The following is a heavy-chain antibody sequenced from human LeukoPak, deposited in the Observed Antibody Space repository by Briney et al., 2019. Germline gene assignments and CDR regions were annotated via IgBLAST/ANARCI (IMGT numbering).Heavy chain of an antibody. CDR2: IYYSGST. J-gene: IGHJ4*02. D-gene: IGHD5-18*01. CDR3: ARFTLKGIQLWYPGKYYFDY. Sequence: PSETLSLTCTVSGGSISSSSYYWGWIRQPPGKGLEWIGSIYYSGSTYYNPSLKSRVTISVDTSKNQFSLKLSSVTAADTAVYYCARFTLKGIQLWYPGKYYFDYWGQGTLVTVSS. CDR1: GGSISSSSYY. V-gene: IGHV4-39*01.